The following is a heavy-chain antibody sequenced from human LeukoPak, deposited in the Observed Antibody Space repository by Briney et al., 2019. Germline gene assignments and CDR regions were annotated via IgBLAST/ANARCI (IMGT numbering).Heavy chain of an antibody. D-gene: IGHD4-23*01. CDR3: AKLGGTSSRYAFDI. J-gene: IGHJ3*02. CDR1: GGSISSYY. V-gene: IGHV3-23*01. CDR2: ISGSGGST. Sequence: ETLSLTCTVSGGSISSYYWSWVRQAPGKGLEWVSAISGSGGSTYYADSVKGRFTISRDNSKNTLYLQMNSLRDEDTAVFYCAKLGGTSSRYAFDIWGQGTMVTVSS.